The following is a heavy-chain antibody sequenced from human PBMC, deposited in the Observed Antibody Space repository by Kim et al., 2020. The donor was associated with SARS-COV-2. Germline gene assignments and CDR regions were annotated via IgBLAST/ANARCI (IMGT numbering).Heavy chain of an antibody. CDR3: ARCLCPITIPSRRLDP. Sequence: SETLSLTCAVYGGSFSGYYWSWIRQPPGKGLEWIGEINHSGSTNYNQSLKSRVTISVDTSKNQFSLKLSSVTAADTAVYYCARCLCPITIPSRRLDPWGQGTLVTVSS. CDR2: INHSGST. V-gene: IGHV4-34*01. D-gene: IGHD3-9*01. J-gene: IGHJ5*02. CDR1: GGSFSGYY.